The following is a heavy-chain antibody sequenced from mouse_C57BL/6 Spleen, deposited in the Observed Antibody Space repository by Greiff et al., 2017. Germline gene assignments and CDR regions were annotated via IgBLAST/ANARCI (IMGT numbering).Heavy chain of an antibody. D-gene: IGHD2-2*01. CDR1: GYAFSSYW. CDR3: AIGGYGSMDY. V-gene: IGHV1-80*01. J-gene: IGHJ4*01. CDR2: IYPGDGDT. Sequence: QVQLKESGAELVKPGASVKISCKASGYAFSSYWMNWVKQRPGKGLEWIGQIYPGDGDTNYNGKFKGKATLTADKSSSTAYMQLSSLTSEASAVYFCAIGGYGSMDYWGQGTSVTVSS.